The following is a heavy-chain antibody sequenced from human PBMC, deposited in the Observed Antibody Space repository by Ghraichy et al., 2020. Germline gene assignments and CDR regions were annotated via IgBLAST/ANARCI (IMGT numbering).Heavy chain of an antibody. CDR2: ISGSGGST. D-gene: IGHD2-21*02. CDR1: GFTFSSYA. J-gene: IGHJ4*02. CDR3: AKEVVTGLNDY. V-gene: IGHV3-23*01. Sequence: GGSLRLSCAVSGFTFSSYAMSWVRQAPGNGLEWVSAISGSGGSTYYADPVKGRFTISRDNSKNTLYLQMNSVRAEATAVYYCAKEVVTGLNDYWGQGTLVTVS.